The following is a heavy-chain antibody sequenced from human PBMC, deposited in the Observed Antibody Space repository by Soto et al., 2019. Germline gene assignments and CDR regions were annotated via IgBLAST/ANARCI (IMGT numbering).Heavy chain of an antibody. CDR3: AKDLIFYDSTTDYFDS. J-gene: IGHJ4*02. CDR2: ISGSGGST. Sequence: PGGSLRLSCAASGFTFSSYAMSWVRQAPGEGLEWVSAISGSGGSTYYADSVKGRFTISRDNSKNTLYLQMNSLRAEDTAVYYCAKDLIFYDSTTDYFDSFSQENLVTVSS. D-gene: IGHD5-12*01. CDR1: GFTFSSYA. V-gene: IGHV3-23*01.